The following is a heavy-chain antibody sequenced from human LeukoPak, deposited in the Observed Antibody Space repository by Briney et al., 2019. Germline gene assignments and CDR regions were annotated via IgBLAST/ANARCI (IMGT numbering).Heavy chain of an antibody. CDR1: GYTFTCYY. D-gene: IGHD5-24*01. CDR2: INPNSGGT. CDR3: ARDRDGYNLFDY. J-gene: IGHJ4*02. V-gene: IGHV1-2*02. Sequence: GASVKVSCKASGYTFTCYYMHWVRQAPGQGLEWMGWINPNSGGTNYAQKFQGRVTMTRDTSISTAYMELSRLRSDDTAVYYCARDRDGYNLFDYWGQGTLVTVSS.